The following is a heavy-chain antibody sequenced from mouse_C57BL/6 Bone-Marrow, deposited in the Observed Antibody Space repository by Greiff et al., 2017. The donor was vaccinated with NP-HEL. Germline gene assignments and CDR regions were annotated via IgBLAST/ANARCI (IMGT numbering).Heavy chain of an antibody. CDR2: INPNNGGT. Sequence: VQLQQSGPELVKPGASVKISCKASGYTFTDYYMNWVKQSHGKSLEWIGDINPNNGGTSYNQKFKGKATLTVDKSSSTAYMELRSLTSEDSAVYYCAREGYYAKAMDYWGQGTSVTVSS. V-gene: IGHV1-26*01. D-gene: IGHD1-1*01. CDR1: GYTFTDYY. CDR3: AREGYYAKAMDY. J-gene: IGHJ4*01.